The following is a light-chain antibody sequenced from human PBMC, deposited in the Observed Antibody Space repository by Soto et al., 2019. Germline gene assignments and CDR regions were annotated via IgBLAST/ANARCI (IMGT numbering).Light chain of an antibody. CDR1: QGVATT. Sequence: EIVMTQSPASLSVSPGESVTLSCRASQGVATTLAWYRQQPGQAPRLLIYNAYTRASGVPARFSGSGSGTEFTLTISSLQSEDFAVYYCQHYKTWPLAFGGGTKVEIK. CDR2: NAY. J-gene: IGKJ4*01. CDR3: QHYKTWPLA. V-gene: IGKV3-15*01.